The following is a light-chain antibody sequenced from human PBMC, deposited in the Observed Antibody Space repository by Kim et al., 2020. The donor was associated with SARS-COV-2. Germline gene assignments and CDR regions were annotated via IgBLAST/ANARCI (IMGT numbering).Light chain of an antibody. Sequence: SYELTQPPLVSVSPGQTASITCSGPELGDRYVFWYQHKPGQSPLLVIYQDTRRPSGIPERFSGSNSGRTATLTISETQAMDEADYYCQTWDRRVTSFGG. J-gene: IGLJ2*01. CDR2: QDT. V-gene: IGLV3-1*01. CDR1: ELGDRY. CDR3: QTWDRRVTS.